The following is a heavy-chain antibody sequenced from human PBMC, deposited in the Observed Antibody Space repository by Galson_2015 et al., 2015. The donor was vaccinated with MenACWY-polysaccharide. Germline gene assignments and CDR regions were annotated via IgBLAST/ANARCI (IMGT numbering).Heavy chain of an antibody. D-gene: IGHD3-22*01. V-gene: IGHV3-74*01. Sequence: SLRLSCAGSGFVFSSSWMHWVRQAPGKGLVWVSRINIDGSVTNYADSVKGRFTISRDNAKNTLYLQMNSLRAEDTALYYCARERHHDSSGYPDCWGQGTLVTVSS. CDR1: GFVFSSSW. J-gene: IGHJ4*02. CDR3: ARERHHDSSGYPDC. CDR2: INIDGSVT.